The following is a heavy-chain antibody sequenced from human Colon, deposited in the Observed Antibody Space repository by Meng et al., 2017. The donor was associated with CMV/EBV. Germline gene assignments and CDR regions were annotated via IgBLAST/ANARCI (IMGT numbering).Heavy chain of an antibody. CDR2: ISHDGTKK. V-gene: IGHV3-30*03. CDR3: ARASNSSFDP. J-gene: IGHJ5*02. D-gene: IGHD4-11*01. CDR1: GFTFSNAW. Sequence: GGSLRLSCAASGFTFSNAWVTWVRQAPGKGLEWLTIISHDGTKKYYAESVKGRFTTSRDNSQNTVTVQMNNLRGDDTAIYYCARASNSSFDPWGQGTLVTVSS.